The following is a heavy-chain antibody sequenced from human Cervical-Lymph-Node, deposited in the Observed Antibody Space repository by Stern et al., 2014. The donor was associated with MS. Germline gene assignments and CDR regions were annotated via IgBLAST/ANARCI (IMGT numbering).Heavy chain of an antibody. V-gene: IGHV1-69*06. CDR1: GGTFSTSG. Sequence: VQLVQSGAEVKKPGSSVKVSCKASGGTFSTSGISWVRQAPGQGLEWLGGTLPLLGNTNYARTFKGRITLTAHKSPSTAYMAVSSLRSEDTAIYYCARDLSVGGTASWGQGTVVTVSS. CDR3: ARDLSVGGTAS. J-gene: IGHJ5*02. CDR2: TLPLLGNT. D-gene: IGHD1-26*01.